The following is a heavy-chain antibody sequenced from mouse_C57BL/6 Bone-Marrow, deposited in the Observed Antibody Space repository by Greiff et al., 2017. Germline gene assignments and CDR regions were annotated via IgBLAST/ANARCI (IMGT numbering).Heavy chain of an antibody. J-gene: IGHJ3*01. CDR2: ISNGGGST. CDR1: GFTFSDYY. CDR3: ARNWFAY. Sequence: EVHLVESGGGLVQPGGSLKLSCAASGFTFSDYYMYWVRQTPEKRLEWVAYISNGGGSTDYPDTVKGRFTISRDNAKNTLYLQMSRLKSEDTAMYYCARNWFAYWGQGTLVTVSA. V-gene: IGHV5-12*01.